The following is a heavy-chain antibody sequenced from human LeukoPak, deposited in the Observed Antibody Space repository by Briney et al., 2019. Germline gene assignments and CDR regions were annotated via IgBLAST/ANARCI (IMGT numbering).Heavy chain of an antibody. CDR2: ISSSSYI. V-gene: IGHV3-21*01. Sequence: GGSLRLSCAASGFTFSTYGMNWVRQAPGKGLEWVSSISSSSYIYYADAVKGRFTISRDNARNSLYLQMNSLTAEDTAVYYCTRDLILGSGSLDHWGQGTLVTVSS. J-gene: IGHJ4*02. D-gene: IGHD3-10*01. CDR1: GFTFSTYG. CDR3: TRDLILGSGSLDH.